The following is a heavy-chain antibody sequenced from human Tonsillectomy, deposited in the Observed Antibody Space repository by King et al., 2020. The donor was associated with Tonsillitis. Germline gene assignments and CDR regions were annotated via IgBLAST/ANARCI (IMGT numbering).Heavy chain of an antibody. V-gene: IGHV6-1*01. J-gene: IGHJ4*02. CDR3: AREITDYYDISGYYAY. CDR2: TYYRSRWYY. D-gene: IGHD3-22*01. CDR1: GDSVSTNTAA. Sequence: VQLPQSGPKLVKPSQTLSLTCAISGDSVSTNTAAWNWIRQSPSRGLEWLGRTYYRSRWYYDYAVSVKSRISINPDTSKNQLSLQLDSVTPEDTAVYYCAREITDYYDISGYYAYWGQGSLVTVSS.